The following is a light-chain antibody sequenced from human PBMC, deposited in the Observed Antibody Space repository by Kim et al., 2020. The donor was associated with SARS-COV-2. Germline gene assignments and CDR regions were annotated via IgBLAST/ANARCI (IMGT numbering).Light chain of an antibody. CDR1: SGHRSYI. CDR3: ETWDSDSGV. CDR2: LKRDGTY. J-gene: IGLJ3*02. V-gene: IGLV4-60*03. Sequence: SSVTLTCSLSSGHRSYIIAWHQQQPGEAPHYWMKLKRDGTYNKGSGVPDRFSGSSSGADRHLTISNVQSEDEADYYCETWDSDSGVFGGGTKLTVL.